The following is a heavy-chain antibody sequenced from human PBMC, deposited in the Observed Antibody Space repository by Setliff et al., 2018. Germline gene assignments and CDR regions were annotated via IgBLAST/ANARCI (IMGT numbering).Heavy chain of an antibody. Sequence: GESLKISCKGSGYSFTSYWIGWVRQMPGKGLEWMGIIYPGDSDTRYSPSFRGQVTISADKSISTAYLQWSSLKASDTAMYYCARVGQQLVYYYYGMDVWGQGTTVTVSS. J-gene: IGHJ6*02. D-gene: IGHD6-13*01. CDR3: ARVGQQLVYYYYGMDV. CDR2: IYPGDSDT. CDR1: GYSFTSYW. V-gene: IGHV5-51*01.